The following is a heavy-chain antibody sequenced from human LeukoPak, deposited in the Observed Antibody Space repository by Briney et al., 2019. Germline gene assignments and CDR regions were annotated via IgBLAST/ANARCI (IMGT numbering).Heavy chain of an antibody. J-gene: IGHJ1*01. CDR3: ARGLEYFQH. CDR2: IYTSGST. D-gene: IGHD5-12*01. V-gene: IGHV4-61*02. CDR1: GGSISSGSYY. Sequence: SETLSLTCTVSGGSISSGSYYWSWIRQPAGKGLEWIGRIYTSGSTNYNPSLKSRVTISVDTSKNQFSLKLSSVTAADTAVYYCARGLEYFQHGGQGTLVTVSS.